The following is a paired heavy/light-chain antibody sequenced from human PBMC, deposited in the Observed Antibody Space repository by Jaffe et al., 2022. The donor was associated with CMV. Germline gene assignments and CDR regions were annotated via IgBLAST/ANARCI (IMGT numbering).Light chain of an antibody. Sequence: EIVMTQSPVTLSVSPGERATLSCRASQSISNNLAWYQQKPGQAPRLLIYGASTRATGIPARFSGSGSGTEFTLTISSLQAEDFALYYCQQYSYWWTFGQGTKVDLK. V-gene: IGKV3-15*01. J-gene: IGKJ1*01. CDR2: GAS. CDR3: QQYSYWWT. CDR1: QSISNN.
Heavy chain of an antibody. CDR3: ARVVYSSGNYLDS. D-gene: IGHD3-10*01. J-gene: IGHJ5*01. Sequence: EVQLVESGGGLVQPGGSLRLSCVASGFTFSPYSMNWVRQAPGKGPEWVSYISSGGTTVFYADSVKGRFTISRDNAENSLYLQMNSLRDEDTAVYFCARVVYSSGNYLDSWGQGTLVTVSS. CDR1: GFTFSPYS. CDR2: ISSGGTTV. V-gene: IGHV3-48*02.